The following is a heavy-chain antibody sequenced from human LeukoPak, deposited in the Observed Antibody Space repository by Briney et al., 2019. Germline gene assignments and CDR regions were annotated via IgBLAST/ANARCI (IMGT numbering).Heavy chain of an antibody. CDR3: AKSSDTPMPSSYWYFDL. Sequence: HPGGSLRLSCAASGFTFSSYAMSWVRQAPGKGLEWVSAISGSGGSTYYADSVKGRFTISRDNSKNTLYLQMNSLRAEDTAIYYCAKSSDTPMPSSYWYFDLWGRGTLVTVSS. J-gene: IGHJ2*01. D-gene: IGHD5-18*01. CDR1: GFTFSSYA. CDR2: ISGSGGST. V-gene: IGHV3-23*01.